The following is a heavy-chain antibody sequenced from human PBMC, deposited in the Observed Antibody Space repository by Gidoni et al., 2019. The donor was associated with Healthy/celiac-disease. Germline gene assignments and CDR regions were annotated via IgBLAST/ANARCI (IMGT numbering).Heavy chain of an antibody. Sequence: QNTLKESGPTLVKPTQTLTLTCTFSGFSLSTGVVGVGWMRHPPGKALEWLALIYWNDDTRYSPSLKSRRTITKDTSKNQVVLTMANMDPVDTATYYCAHIRVPIGYCSGGSCPYYFDYWGQGTLVTVSS. CDR1: GFSLSTGVVG. J-gene: IGHJ4*02. V-gene: IGHV2-5*01. D-gene: IGHD2-15*01. CDR3: AHIRVPIGYCSGGSCPYYFDY. CDR2: IYWNDDT.